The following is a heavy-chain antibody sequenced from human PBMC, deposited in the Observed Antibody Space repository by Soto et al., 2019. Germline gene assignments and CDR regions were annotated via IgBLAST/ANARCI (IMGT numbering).Heavy chain of an antibody. CDR3: ARGRWASGAFDI. D-gene: IGHD1-26*01. CDR2: IYYSGST. Sequence: LSLTCTVSGGSISSGDYYWSWIRQPPGKGLEWIGYIYYSGSTYYNQSLKSRVTISVDTSTNQFSLKLRSVTAADTAVYYCARGRWASGAFDIWGQGTMVTVSS. J-gene: IGHJ3*02. V-gene: IGHV4-30-4*01. CDR1: GGSISSGDYY.